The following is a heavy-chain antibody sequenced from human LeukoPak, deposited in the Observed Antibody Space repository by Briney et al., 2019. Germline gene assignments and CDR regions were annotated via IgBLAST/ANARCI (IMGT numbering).Heavy chain of an antibody. Sequence: PGGSLRLSCAASGFTFSSYAMSWVRQAPGKGPEWVSAISGSGGSTYYADSVKGRFTISRDNSKNTLYLQMNSLRAEDTAVYYCATDADIVVVPAAIGGYWGQGTLVTVSS. V-gene: IGHV3-23*01. D-gene: IGHD2-2*02. CDR2: ISGSGGST. CDR3: ATDADIVVVPAAIGGY. J-gene: IGHJ4*02. CDR1: GFTFSSYA.